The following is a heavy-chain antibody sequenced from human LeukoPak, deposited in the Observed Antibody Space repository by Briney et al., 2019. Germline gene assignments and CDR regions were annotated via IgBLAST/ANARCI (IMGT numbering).Heavy chain of an antibody. CDR1: GYSFTTFA. D-gene: IGHD5-18*01. Sequence: ASVKVSCKASGYSFTTFAMNWVRQAPGQGLEWMGWINTNTGNPTYAQDFTGRFVFSLDTSVTTTFLEISSLKAEDTAIYCCARSSWIQQSSDFWGQGTLVTVSS. CDR3: ARSSWIQQSSDF. V-gene: IGHV7-4-1*02. J-gene: IGHJ4*02. CDR2: INTNTGNP.